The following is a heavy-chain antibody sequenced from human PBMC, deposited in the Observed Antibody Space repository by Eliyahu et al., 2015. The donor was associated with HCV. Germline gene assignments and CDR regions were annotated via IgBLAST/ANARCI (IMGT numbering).Heavy chain of an antibody. D-gene: IGHD2-15*01. CDR1: GFSFNTQI. Sequence: DVQLVESGGGLVKPGGSLRLSCAASGFSFNTQIMSWVRQAPGKGLEWVASITARSDYLYYADSVRGRFTISRDNAKTSLYLQMDTLRVEDTAVYYCVKFGGCYAGPCYFDPWGQGTLVAVSS. CDR3: VKFGGCYAGPCYFDP. J-gene: IGHJ5*02. V-gene: IGHV3-21*01. CDR2: ITARSDYL.